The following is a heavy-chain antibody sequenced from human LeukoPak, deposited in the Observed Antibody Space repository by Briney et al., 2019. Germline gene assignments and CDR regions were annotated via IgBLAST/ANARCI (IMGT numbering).Heavy chain of an antibody. J-gene: IGHJ4*02. CDR3: ARDRGSSGQGYFDY. V-gene: IGHV4-59*12. CDR2: IYYSGST. Sequence: SETLSLTCTVSGGSISSYYWSWIRQPPGKGLEWIGYIYYSGSTNYNPSLKSRVTISVDTSKNQFSLKLSSVTAADTAVYYCARDRGSSGQGYFDYWGQGTLVTVSS. D-gene: IGHD3-22*01. CDR1: GGSISSYY.